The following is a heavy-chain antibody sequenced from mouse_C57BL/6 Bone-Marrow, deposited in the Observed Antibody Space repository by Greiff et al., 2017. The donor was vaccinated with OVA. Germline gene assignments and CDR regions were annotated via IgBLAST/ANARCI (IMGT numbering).Heavy chain of an antibody. J-gene: IGHJ3*01. CDR3: AKPKSSVGGDYVWFAY. D-gene: IGHD2-13*01. V-gene: IGHV2-3*01. Sequence: QVQLQQSGPGLVAPSQSLSITCTVSGFSLTSYGVSWVRQPPGKGLEWLGVIWGDGSTNYHSALISSLSISKDNSKSQVFLKLNSLQTDDTATYYCAKPKSSVGGDYVWFAYWGQGTLVTVSA. CDR1: GFSLTSYG. CDR2: IWGDGST.